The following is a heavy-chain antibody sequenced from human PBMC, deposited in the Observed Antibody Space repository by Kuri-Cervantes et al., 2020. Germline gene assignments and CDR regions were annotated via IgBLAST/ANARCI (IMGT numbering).Heavy chain of an antibody. CDR3: ARDLTSEGDGYNSYYYYGVDV. Sequence: ASVKVSCKASGYTFTSYYMHWVRQAPGQGLEWMGIINPSGGSTSYAQKFQGRVTMTRDTSTSTVYMELSSLRSEDTAVYYCARDLTSEGDGYNSYYYYGVDVRGQGTTVTVSS. J-gene: IGHJ6*02. D-gene: IGHD5-24*01. CDR2: INPSGGST. CDR1: GYTFTSYY. V-gene: IGHV1-46*01.